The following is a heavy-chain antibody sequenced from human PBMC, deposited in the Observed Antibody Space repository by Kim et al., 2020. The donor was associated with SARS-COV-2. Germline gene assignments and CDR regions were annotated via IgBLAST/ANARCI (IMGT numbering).Heavy chain of an antibody. V-gene: IGHV1-3*01. Sequence: QKFQGRVTITRDTSASTAYMELSSLRSEDTAVYYCARDLRYSRDYGMDVWGQGTTVTVSS. CDR3: ARDLRYSRDYGMDV. J-gene: IGHJ6*02. D-gene: IGHD6-13*01.